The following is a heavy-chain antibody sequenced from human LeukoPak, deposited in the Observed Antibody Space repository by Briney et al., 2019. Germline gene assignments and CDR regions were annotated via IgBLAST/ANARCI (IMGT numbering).Heavy chain of an antibody. Sequence: ASVKVSCKASGYTFTGYYMHWVRQATGQGLEWMGWMNPNSGNTGYAQKFQGRVTITRNTSISTAYMELSSLRSEDTAVYYCARGRGAYYYYMDVWGKGTTVTVSS. V-gene: IGHV1-8*03. CDR1: GYTFTGYY. J-gene: IGHJ6*03. CDR2: MNPNSGNT. D-gene: IGHD3-10*01. CDR3: ARGRGAYYYYMDV.